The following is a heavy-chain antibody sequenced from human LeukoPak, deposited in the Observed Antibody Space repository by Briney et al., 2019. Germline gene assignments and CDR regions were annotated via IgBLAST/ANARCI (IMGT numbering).Heavy chain of an antibody. CDR2: INPSGGST. D-gene: IGHD3-10*01. J-gene: IGHJ4*02. CDR3: ARDAPPIFYGSGPMYYFDY. Sequence: GASVKVSCKASGYTFTSYYMHWVRQAPGQGLEWMGIINPSGGSTSYAQKFQGRVTMTRDTSTSTVYMELSSLRSEDTAVYYCARDAPPIFYGSGPMYYFDYWGQGTLVTVSS. V-gene: IGHV1-46*01. CDR1: GYTFTSYY.